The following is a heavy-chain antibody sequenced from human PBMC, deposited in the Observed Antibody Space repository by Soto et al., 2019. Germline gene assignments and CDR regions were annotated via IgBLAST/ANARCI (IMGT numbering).Heavy chain of an antibody. V-gene: IGHV4-39*01. CDR2: IYYSGYT. J-gene: IGHJ4*02. CDR3: MRHDSSGIDY. CDR1: GGSISSRSYH. D-gene: IGHD3-22*01. Sequence: SETLSLTCTVSGGSISSRSYHWAWIRQPPGKGLEWIGNIYYSGYTYYNPPLKSRVTISIDTSKNQFSLKVSSVTAADTAVYYCMRHDSSGIDYWGQGTLVTISS.